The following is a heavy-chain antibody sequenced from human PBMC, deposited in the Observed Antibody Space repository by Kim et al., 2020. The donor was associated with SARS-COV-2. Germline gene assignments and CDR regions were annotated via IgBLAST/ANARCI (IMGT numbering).Heavy chain of an antibody. CDR1: GVPFSDHW. D-gene: IGHD5-12*01. CDR3: VFRGGRGYTFVAFYF. CDR2: INEGGTVQ. V-gene: IGHV3-7*03. Sequence: GGSLRLSCAVSGVPFSDHWMNWVRQTPGQGPEWVANINEGGTVQNYLDSVKGRFTISRDNVRNSVSLQMHSLRGEDSALYYWVFRGGRGYTFVAFYFWGQGTPVTVSS. J-gene: IGHJ4*02.